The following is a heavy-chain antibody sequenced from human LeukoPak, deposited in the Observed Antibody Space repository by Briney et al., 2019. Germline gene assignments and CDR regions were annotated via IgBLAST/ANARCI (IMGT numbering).Heavy chain of an antibody. CDR1: GFTFSSYA. V-gene: IGHV3-23*01. CDR2: ISGSGGST. D-gene: IGHD3-10*01. CDR3: AQGSGSGSYYNAT. Sequence: GGSLRLSCAASGFTFSSYAMSWVRQAPGKGLEWVSAISGSGGSTYYADSVKGRFTISRDNSKNTLYLQMNSLRAEDTAVYYCAQGSGSGSYYNATWGQGTLVTVSS. J-gene: IGHJ5*02.